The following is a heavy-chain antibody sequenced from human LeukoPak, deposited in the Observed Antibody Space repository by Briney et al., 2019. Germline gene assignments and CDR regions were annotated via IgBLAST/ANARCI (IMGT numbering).Heavy chain of an antibody. V-gene: IGHV4-34*01. D-gene: IGHD5-18*01. CDR2: INHSGST. J-gene: IGHJ4*02. CDR1: GGSFSGYY. CDR3: ARQGWAMVSY. Sequence: SETLSLTCAVYGGSFSGYYWSWIRQPPGKGLEWIGEINHSGSTNYNPSLKSRVTISVDTSKNQFSLKLSSVTAADTAVYYCARQGWAMVSYWGQGTLVTVSS.